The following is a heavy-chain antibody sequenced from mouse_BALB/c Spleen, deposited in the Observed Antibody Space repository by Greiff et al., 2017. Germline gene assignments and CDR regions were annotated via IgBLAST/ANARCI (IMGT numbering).Heavy chain of an antibody. CDR3: ARAGRDWYFDV. Sequence: EVKLMESGGGLVQPGGSLRLSCATSGFTFSDFYMEWVRQPPGKRLEWIAASRNKANDYTTEYSASVKGRFIVSRDTSQSILYLQMNALRAEDTAIYYCARAGRDWYFDVWGAGTTVTVSS. CDR1: GFTFSDFY. V-gene: IGHV7-1*02. J-gene: IGHJ1*01. CDR2: SRNKANDYTT.